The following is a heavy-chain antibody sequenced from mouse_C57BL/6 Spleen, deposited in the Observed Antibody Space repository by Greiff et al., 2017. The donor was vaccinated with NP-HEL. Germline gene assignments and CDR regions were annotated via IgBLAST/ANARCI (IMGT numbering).Heavy chain of an antibody. CDR2: IHPNSGST. D-gene: IGHD2-5*01. J-gene: IGHJ3*01. CDR3: ASGRYSNTAWFAY. V-gene: IGHV1-64*01. Sequence: VQLQQPGAELVKPGASVKLSCKASGYTFTSYWMHWVKQRPGQGLEWIGMIHPNSGSTNYNEKFKSKATLTVDKSSSTAYMQLSSLTSEDSAVYYCASGRYSNTAWFAYWGQGTLVTVSA. CDR1: GYTFTSYW.